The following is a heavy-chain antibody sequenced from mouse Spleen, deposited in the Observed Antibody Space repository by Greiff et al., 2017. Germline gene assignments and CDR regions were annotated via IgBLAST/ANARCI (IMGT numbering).Heavy chain of an antibody. CDR2: IDPETGGT. CDR1: GYTFTDYE. J-gene: IGHJ4*01. D-gene: IGHD2-3*01. CDR3: TRGIYDGYYADAMDY. V-gene: IGHV1-15*01. Sequence: QLQQSGAELVRPGASVTLSCKASGYTFTDYEMHWVKQTPVHGLEWIGAIDPETGGTAYNQKFKGKAILTAYKSSSTAYMELRSLTSEDSAVYYCTRGIYDGYYADAMDYWGQGTSVTVSS.